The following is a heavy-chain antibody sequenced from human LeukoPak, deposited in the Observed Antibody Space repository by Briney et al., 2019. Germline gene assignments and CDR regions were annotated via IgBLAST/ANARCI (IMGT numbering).Heavy chain of an antibody. CDR2: ISSSGSSI. D-gene: IGHD2-2*01. CDR1: GFXFSNYE. J-gene: IGHJ4*02. Sequence: GGSLRLSCAASGFXFSNYEINWVRQAPGKGLEWVSSISSSGSSINYADSVKGQFTTSRDKAENSLSLQMNSLRAEDTAVYYCSRVACSSTTCYLDYWGQGTLVTVSS. CDR3: SRVACSSTTCYLDY. V-gene: IGHV3-48*03.